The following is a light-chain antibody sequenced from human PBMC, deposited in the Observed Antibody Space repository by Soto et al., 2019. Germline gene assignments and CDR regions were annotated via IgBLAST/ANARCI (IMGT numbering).Light chain of an antibody. J-gene: IGKJ2*01. Sequence: IVLTQSPGTLSLAPGERATLSCRASQSVSSSYLAWYQQKPGQAPRLLIYGASSRATGIPDRFSGSGSGTDFTRTISRLEPEDFAVYFCQQYGSSPPMYTFGQGTRLEIK. CDR3: QQYGSSPPMYT. CDR1: QSVSSSY. CDR2: GAS. V-gene: IGKV3-20*01.